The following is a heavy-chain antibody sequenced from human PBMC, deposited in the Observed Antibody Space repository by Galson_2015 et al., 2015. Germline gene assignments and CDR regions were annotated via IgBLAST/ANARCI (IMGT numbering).Heavy chain of an antibody. CDR3: ASNSFRYDRSRTSLAFDI. J-gene: IGHJ3*02. D-gene: IGHD3-22*01. Sequence: SLRLSCAASGFTFSSFTMHWVRQAPGQGLEWVALISYNGSNKRHAESVKGRFTISRDNSENTLYLQMYSLRVEDTAVYYCASNSFRYDRSRTSLAFDIWGQGTMVTVSS. V-gene: IGHV3-30-3*01. CDR2: ISYNGSNK. CDR1: GFTFSSFT.